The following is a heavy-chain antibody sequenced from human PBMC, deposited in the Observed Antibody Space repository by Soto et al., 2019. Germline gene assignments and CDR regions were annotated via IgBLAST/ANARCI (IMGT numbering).Heavy chain of an antibody. V-gene: IGHV4-61*01. J-gene: IGHJ5*02. CDR2: IYYSGST. CDR1: GGSVSSGSYY. D-gene: IGHD6-6*01. Sequence: SETLSLTCTVSGGSVSSGSYYWSWIRQPPGKGLEWIGYIYYSGSTNYNPSLKSRVTISVDTSKNQFSLKLSSVTAADTAVYYCASEGSSSSGRVDNWFDPWGQGTLVTVSS. CDR3: ASEGSSSSGRVDNWFDP.